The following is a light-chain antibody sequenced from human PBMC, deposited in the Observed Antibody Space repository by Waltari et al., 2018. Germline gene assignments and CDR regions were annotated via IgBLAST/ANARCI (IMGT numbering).Light chain of an antibody. V-gene: IGKV1-5*03. Sequence: DIQMPQSPSTLSPSVVARVTYTCRASQSISSWLAWYQQKPGKAHKLLIYKASSLESGVPSRFSGSGSGTEFTLTISSLQPDDFATYYCQQYNSYWTFGQGTKVEIK. CDR2: KAS. J-gene: IGKJ1*01. CDR3: QQYNSYWT. CDR1: QSISSW.